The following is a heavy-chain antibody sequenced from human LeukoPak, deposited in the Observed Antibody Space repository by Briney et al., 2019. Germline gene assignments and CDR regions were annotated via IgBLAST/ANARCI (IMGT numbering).Heavy chain of an antibody. CDR1: GGSISSSSYY. Sequence: KTSETLSLTCTVSGGSISSSSYYWGWIRQPPGKGLEWIGSIYYSGSTYYNPSLKSRVTISVDTSKNQFSLKLSSVTAADTAVYYCARLGLRPGVAARGSFDYWGQGTLVTVSS. V-gene: IGHV4-39*01. J-gene: IGHJ4*02. CDR3: ARLGLRPGVAARGSFDY. D-gene: IGHD3-16*01. CDR2: IYYSGST.